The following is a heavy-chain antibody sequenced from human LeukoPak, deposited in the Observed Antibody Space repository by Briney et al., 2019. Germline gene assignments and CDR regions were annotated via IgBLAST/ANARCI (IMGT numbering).Heavy chain of an antibody. CDR3: ARHGKDYYGSGSYALYYYYGMDV. CDR1: GGSISSYY. D-gene: IGHD3-10*01. V-gene: IGHV4-59*08. J-gene: IGHJ6*02. Sequence: SETLSLTYTVYGGSISSYYWSWIRQPPGKGLEWIRYIYYSGSTNYNPSLKSRVTISVDTSKNQFSLKLSSVTAADTAVYYCARHGKDYYGSGSYALYYYYGMDVWGQGTTVTVSS. CDR2: IYYSGST.